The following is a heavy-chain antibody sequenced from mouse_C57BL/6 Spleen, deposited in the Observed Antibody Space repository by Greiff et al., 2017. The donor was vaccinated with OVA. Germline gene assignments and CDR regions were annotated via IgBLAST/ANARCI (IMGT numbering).Heavy chain of an antibody. Sequence: QVQLQQSGAELVKPGASVKISCKASGYAFSSYWMNWVKQRPGKGLEWIGQIYPGDGDTNYNGKFKGKATLTADKSSSTAYMQLSSLTSEDSAVYFCARSYDGYYWFAYWGQGTLVTVSA. CDR1: GYAFSSYW. CDR2: IYPGDGDT. V-gene: IGHV1-80*01. D-gene: IGHD2-3*01. CDR3: ARSYDGYYWFAY. J-gene: IGHJ3*01.